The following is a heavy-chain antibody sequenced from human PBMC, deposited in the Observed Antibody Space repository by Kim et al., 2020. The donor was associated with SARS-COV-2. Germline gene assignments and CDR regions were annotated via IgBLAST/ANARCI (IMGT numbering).Heavy chain of an antibody. D-gene: IGHD4-17*01. Sequence: GGSLRLSCAASGFTFSSYGMHWVRQAPGKGLEWVAVIWYDGSNKYYADSVKGRFTISRDNSKNTLYLQMNSLRAEDTAVYYCARANGDYVWVEIDYWGQGTLVTVSS. J-gene: IGHJ4*02. V-gene: IGHV3-33*01. CDR1: GFTFSSYG. CDR2: IWYDGSNK. CDR3: ARANGDYVWVEIDY.